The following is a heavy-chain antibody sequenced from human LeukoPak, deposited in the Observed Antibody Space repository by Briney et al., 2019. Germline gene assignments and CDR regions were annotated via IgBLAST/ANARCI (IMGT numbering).Heavy chain of an antibody. CDR3: ARGGWLQLLPLDY. CDR2: IIPIFGTA. J-gene: IGHJ4*02. Sequence: SVKVSCKASGGTFSSYAISWVRQAPGQGLEWMGGIIPIFGTANYAQKFQGRVTITTDGSTSTAYMELSSLRSEDTAVYYCARGGWLQLLPLDYWGQGTLVTVSS. CDR1: GGTFSSYA. D-gene: IGHD5-24*01. V-gene: IGHV1-69*05.